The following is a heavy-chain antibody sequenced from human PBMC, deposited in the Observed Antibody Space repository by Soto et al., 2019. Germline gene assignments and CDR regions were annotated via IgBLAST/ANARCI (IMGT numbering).Heavy chain of an antibody. D-gene: IGHD3-16*01. Sequence: EVQLLESGGDLVQPGGSLRLSCAASGFTFSTYAMSWVRQAPGKGLEWVSTINTNGDTAYYSASVKGRFTISRDKSKDTLCLQITSLKAEDTAVYICVLTARFTGSYWGQATLVTASS. CDR1: GFTFSTYA. J-gene: IGHJ4*02. V-gene: IGHV3-23*01. CDR3: VLTARFTGSY. CDR2: INTNGDTA.